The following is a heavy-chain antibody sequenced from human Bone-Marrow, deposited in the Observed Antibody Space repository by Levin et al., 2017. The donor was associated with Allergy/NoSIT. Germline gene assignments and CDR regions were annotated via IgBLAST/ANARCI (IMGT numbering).Heavy chain of an antibody. CDR3: AKKGIQLGFFDY. Sequence: LSLTCAASGFPFSSFGMHWVRQAPGKGLEWMAVISYDGSNKYYADSVKGRFTISRDNSKNTLYLQMNSLRAGETAVYYCAKKGIQLGFFDYWGQGTLVTVSA. CDR1: GFPFSSFG. D-gene: IGHD5-18*01. V-gene: IGHV3-30*18. CDR2: ISYDGSNK. J-gene: IGHJ4*02.